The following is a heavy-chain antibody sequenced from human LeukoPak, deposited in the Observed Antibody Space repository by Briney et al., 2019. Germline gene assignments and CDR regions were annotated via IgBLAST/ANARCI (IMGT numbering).Heavy chain of an antibody. Sequence: ASVKVSCKASGYTFTSYDINWVRQATGRGLEWMGWMNPNSGNTGYAQKFQDRVTMTRNTSISTAYMELSSLRSDDTAVYYCARGPPNWGYDYWGPGTLVTVSS. CDR2: MNPNSGNT. CDR1: GYTFTSYD. D-gene: IGHD7-27*01. V-gene: IGHV1-8*01. CDR3: ARGPPNWGYDY. J-gene: IGHJ4*02.